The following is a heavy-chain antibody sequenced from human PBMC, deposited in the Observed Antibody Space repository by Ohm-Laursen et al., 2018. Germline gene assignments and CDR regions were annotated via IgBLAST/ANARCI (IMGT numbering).Heavy chain of an antibody. D-gene: IGHD2-15*01. CDR2: ISSVYDTI. CDR1: GFTFSTYE. Sequence: SLRLSCAASGFTFSTYEMNWVRQAPGRGLEWVSYISSVYDTIYYADSVKGRFTISRDNTKNSLYLQMNNLRAEDTAVYYCARGEFCRGGSCYFVYWGPGTLVTVSS. J-gene: IGHJ4*02. V-gene: IGHV3-48*03. CDR3: ARGEFCRGGSCYFVY.